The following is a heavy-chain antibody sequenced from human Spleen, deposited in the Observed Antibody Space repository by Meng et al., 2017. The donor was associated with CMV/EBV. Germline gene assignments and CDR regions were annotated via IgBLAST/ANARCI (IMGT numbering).Heavy chain of an antibody. D-gene: IGHD6-13*01. J-gene: IGHJ5*02. Sequence: VQLQQWCTVRLNPSEPLSRTCAVYGVSFRGYYWSWIRQPPGKGLEWIGEINHSGSTNYNPSLKSRVTISVDTYKNQFSLKLSSVTAADTAVYYCASCERGQQLVTPFDPWGQGTLVTVSS. CDR1: GVSFRGYY. CDR3: ASCERGQQLVTPFDP. CDR2: INHSGST. V-gene: IGHV4-34*01.